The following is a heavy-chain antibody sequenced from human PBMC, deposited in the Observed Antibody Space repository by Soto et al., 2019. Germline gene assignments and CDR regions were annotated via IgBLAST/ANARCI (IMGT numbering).Heavy chain of an antibody. Sequence: GGSLRLSCAASGFTFSSYAMHWVRQAPGKGLEWVAVISYDGSNKYYADSVKGRFTISRDNSKNTLYLQMNSLRAEDTAVYYCARPEQAFGYFDYWGQGTLVTVSS. CDR2: ISYDGSNK. V-gene: IGHV3-30-3*01. CDR1: GFTFSSYA. J-gene: IGHJ4*02. CDR3: ARPEQAFGYFDY. D-gene: IGHD3-10*01.